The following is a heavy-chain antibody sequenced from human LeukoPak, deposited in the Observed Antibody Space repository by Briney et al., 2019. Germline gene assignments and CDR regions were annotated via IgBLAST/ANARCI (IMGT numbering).Heavy chain of an antibody. D-gene: IGHD4/OR15-4a*01. CDR3: ARDLGAPNAFDI. V-gene: IGHV1-2*02. CDR1: GYTFTGYY. CDR2: INPNSGGT. J-gene: IGHJ3*02. Sequence: ASVKVSCKASGYTFTGYYMHWVRQAPGQGLEWMGWINPNSGGTNYAQKFQGRVTMTRDTSISTAYMELSRLRSDDTGVYYCARDLGAPNAFDIWGQGTMVTVSS.